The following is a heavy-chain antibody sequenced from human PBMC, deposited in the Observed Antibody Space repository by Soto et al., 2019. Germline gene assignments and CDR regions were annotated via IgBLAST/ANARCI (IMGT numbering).Heavy chain of an antibody. CDR3: ARESNSYDSSAPDF. CDR1: GYTFSDYY. J-gene: IGHJ4*02. V-gene: IGHV1-2*02. CDR2: INPNSGGT. Sequence: QVQLVQSGAEVKKPGASVTVSCKASGYTFSDYYMHWVRQAPGQGLELMGWINPNSGGTNYAQKFQGRVTMTRDTSISTAYMELSSLKSDDTAVYSCARESNSYDSSAPDFWGQGTLVTVSS. D-gene: IGHD3-22*01.